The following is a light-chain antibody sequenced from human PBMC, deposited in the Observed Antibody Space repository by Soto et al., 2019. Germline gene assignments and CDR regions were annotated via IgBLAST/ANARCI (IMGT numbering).Light chain of an antibody. CDR3: CSSAGSSTTYD. CDR2: ECS. CDR1: SSDVARYNL. V-gene: IGLV2-23*01. J-gene: IGLJ1*01. Sequence: QSVLTQPASVSGSPGQSIPISCTGTSSDVARYNLVSWYHQHPGKAPKLMFYECSKRPSRVSNRFSGSKSGNTASLTISGLQAEDEADYYCCSSAGSSTTYDFGTGSKVTGL.